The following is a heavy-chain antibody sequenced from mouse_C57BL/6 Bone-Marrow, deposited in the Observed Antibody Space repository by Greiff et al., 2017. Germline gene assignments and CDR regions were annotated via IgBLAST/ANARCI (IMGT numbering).Heavy chain of an antibody. J-gene: IGHJ4*01. CDR2: IDPNSGGT. Sequence: QVQLQQPGAELVKPGASVKLSCKASGYTFTSYWMHWVKQRPGRGLEWIGRIDPNSGGTKYNEKFKGKATLTADKSSSTAYMELRSLTSEDSAVYFCARSPSIPSIYYGNYVAMDYWGQGTSVTVSS. CDR1: GYTFTSYW. V-gene: IGHV1-62-3*01. CDR3: ARSPSIPSIYYGNYVAMDY. D-gene: IGHD2-1*01.